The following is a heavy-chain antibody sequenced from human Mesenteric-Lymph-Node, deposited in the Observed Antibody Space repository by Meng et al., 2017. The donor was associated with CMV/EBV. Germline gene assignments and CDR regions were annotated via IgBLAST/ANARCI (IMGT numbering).Heavy chain of an antibody. V-gene: IGHV3-30*02. J-gene: IGHJ6*02. D-gene: IGHD2-15*01. CDR1: GFTFSNNA. CDR3: AKDRGSGGNGYGMDV. CDR2: SRYDGLND. Sequence: GGSLRLSCAASGFTFSNNAMHWVRQAPGKGLEWVAFSRYDGLNDYYAESVKGRFTISKDFSTNTLYLQMNSLRVEDAAVYYCAKDRGSGGNGYGMDVWGQGTTVTVSS.